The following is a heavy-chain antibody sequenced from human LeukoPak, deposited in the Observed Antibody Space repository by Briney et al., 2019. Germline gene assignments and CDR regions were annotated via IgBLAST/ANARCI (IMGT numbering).Heavy chain of an antibody. D-gene: IGHD2-15*01. CDR3: TRHPAEGDY. CDR2: ISGSSSNT. Sequence: TGGSLRLSCAASGFTFSDFYMSWIRQAPGKGLESVSYISGSSSNTNYADSVKGRFTISRDNAKNSLYLQMNSLRPEDTAVYYGTRHPAEGDYWGQGTLVTVSS. CDR1: GFTFSDFY. J-gene: IGHJ4*02. V-gene: IGHV3-11*03.